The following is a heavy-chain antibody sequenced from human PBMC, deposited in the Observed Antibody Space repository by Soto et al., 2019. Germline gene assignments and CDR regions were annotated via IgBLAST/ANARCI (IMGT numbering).Heavy chain of an antibody. V-gene: IGHV3-21*01. D-gene: IGHD6-13*01. CDR1: GFTFSSYS. J-gene: IGHJ6*02. Sequence: GGSLRLSCAASGFTFSSYSGNWVRQAPGKGLEWVSSISSSSSYRYYADSVKGRFTISRDNAKNSLYLQMNSLRAEDTALYYCESDPQLRPIPADGISYGMEAWGQGTTVNVSS. CDR3: ESDPQLRPIPADGISYGMEA. CDR2: ISSSSSYR.